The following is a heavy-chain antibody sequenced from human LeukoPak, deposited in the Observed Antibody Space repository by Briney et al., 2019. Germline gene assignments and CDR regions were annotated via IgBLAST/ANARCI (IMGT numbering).Heavy chain of an antibody. CDR3: AISGSPGAFDI. V-gene: IGHV3-30*03. Sequence: PGGSLRLSCAASGFTFSSYGMHWVRQAPGKGLEWVAVISYDGSNKYYADSVKGRFTISRDNSKNTLYLQMNSLRAEDTAVYYCAISGSPGAFDIWGQGTMVTVSS. CDR2: ISYDGSNK. J-gene: IGHJ3*02. D-gene: IGHD1-26*01. CDR1: GFTFSSYG.